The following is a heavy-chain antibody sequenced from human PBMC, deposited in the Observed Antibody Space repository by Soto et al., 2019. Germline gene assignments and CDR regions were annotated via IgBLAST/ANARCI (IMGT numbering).Heavy chain of an antibody. D-gene: IGHD3-22*01. CDR3: ATEPIYYNDGSGYYPLGH. J-gene: IGHJ4*02. Sequence: ASVKVSCKASGYSFSTYGFSWVRQAPGQGLECVGWISAHNGDTHYSQKFQGRVTLTTDTSTNTGYMELRSLTSDDTAVYFCATEPIYYNDGSGYYPLGHWGQGTLVTVSS. CDR1: GYSFSTYG. CDR2: ISAHNGDT. V-gene: IGHV1-18*04.